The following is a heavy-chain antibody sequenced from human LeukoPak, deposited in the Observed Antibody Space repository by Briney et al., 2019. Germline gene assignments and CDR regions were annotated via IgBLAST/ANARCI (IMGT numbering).Heavy chain of an antibody. V-gene: IGHV4-34*01. CDR1: GGSFSGYY. CDR2: INHSGST. D-gene: IGHD5-12*01. Sequence: SETLSLTCAVYGGSFSGYYWSWIRQPPGKGLEWIGEINHSGSTNYNPSLKSRVTISVDTSKNQFSLKLSSVTAADTAVYYCASKSDIVANWFDPWGQGTLVTVSS. J-gene: IGHJ5*02. CDR3: ASKSDIVANWFDP.